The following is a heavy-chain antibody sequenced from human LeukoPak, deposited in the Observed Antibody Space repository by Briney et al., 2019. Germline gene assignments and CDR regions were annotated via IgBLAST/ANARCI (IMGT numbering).Heavy chain of an antibody. CDR3: ARDHEPGYYYYMDV. V-gene: IGHV3-48*04. CDR1: GFTFSSYS. D-gene: IGHD1-14*01. J-gene: IGHJ6*03. Sequence: GGSLRLSCAASGFTFSSYSMNWVRQAPGKGLEWVSYISSSSSTIYYADSVKGRFTISRDNAKNSLYLQMNSLRAEDTAVYYCARDHEPGYYYYMDVWGKGTTVTVSS. CDR2: ISSSSSTI.